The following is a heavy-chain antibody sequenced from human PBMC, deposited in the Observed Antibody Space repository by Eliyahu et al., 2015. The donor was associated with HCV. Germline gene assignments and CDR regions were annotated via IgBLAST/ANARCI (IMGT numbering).Heavy chain of an antibody. J-gene: IGHJ3*02. CDR1: GFSLSTSGVG. Sequence: QITLKESGPTLVKPTQTLTLTCTFSGFSLSTSGVGVGWIRQPPGKALEWLALIYWDDDKRYSPSLKSRLTITKDTSKNQVVLTMTNMDPVDTATYYCAHRRGGWYSDAFDIWGQGTNGHRLF. CDR2: IYWDDDK. D-gene: IGHD6-19*01. V-gene: IGHV2-5*02. CDR3: AHRRGGWYSDAFDI.